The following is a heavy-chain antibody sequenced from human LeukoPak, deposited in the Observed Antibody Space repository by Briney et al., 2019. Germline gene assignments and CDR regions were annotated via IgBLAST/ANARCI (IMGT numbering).Heavy chain of an antibody. CDR3: ARATSGSGWIDY. CDR1: GFTFSTYD. Sequence: GGSLRLSCAASGFTFSTYDMHWVRQTTGKGLEWVSTVGTDGATYYPGSVKGRFTTSRENAKNSLYLQVNSLRAGDTAVYYCARATSGSGWIDYWGQGTLVTVSS. CDR2: VGTDGAT. D-gene: IGHD3-10*01. V-gene: IGHV3-13*04. J-gene: IGHJ4*02.